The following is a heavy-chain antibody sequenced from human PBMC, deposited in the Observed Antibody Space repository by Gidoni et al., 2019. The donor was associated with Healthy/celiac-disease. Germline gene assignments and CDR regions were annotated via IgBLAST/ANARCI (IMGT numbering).Heavy chain of an antibody. D-gene: IGHD3-3*01. CDR1: GGSISSYY. CDR3: ARDRWSGYYFDY. J-gene: IGHJ4*02. Sequence: QVQLQESGPGLVKPSETLSPTCTVSGGSISSYYWSWIRQPPGKGLEWIGYIYYSGSTNYNPSLKSRVTISVDTSKNQFSLKLSSVTAADTAVYYCARDRWSGYYFDYWGQGTLVTVSS. CDR2: IYYSGST. V-gene: IGHV4-59*01.